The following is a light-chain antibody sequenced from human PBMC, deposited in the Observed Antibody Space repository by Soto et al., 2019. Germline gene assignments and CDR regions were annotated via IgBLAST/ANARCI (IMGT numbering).Light chain of an antibody. Sequence: DIQMTQSPSSLSASVGDRVTITCRATQGISNYLAWYQQKPGKVPKLLIYAASTLQSGVPSRFSGSGSGTDFTLTISTLQPEDVATYYCQKYDSALGTFGQGTKVDIK. V-gene: IGKV1-27*01. J-gene: IGKJ1*01. CDR3: QKYDSALGT. CDR1: QGISNY. CDR2: AAS.